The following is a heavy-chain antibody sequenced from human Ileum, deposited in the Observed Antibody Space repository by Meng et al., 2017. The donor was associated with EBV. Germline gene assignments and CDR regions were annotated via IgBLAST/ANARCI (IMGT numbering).Heavy chain of an antibody. CDR3: ASAYDYGDYEAFAY. V-gene: IGHV4-39*07. CDR1: GGSISPGYFY. Sequence: QLAVRESGPGRVKPSETLSLPLTVSGGSISPGYFYWGWIRQSPGKALECIGTIYYRGNTFYNPSLKSRLTISIDTSKNEFSLTLRSVTAADTALYYCASAYDYGDYEAFAYWGPGSLVTVSS. D-gene: IGHD4-17*01. J-gene: IGHJ4*02. CDR2: IYYRGNT.